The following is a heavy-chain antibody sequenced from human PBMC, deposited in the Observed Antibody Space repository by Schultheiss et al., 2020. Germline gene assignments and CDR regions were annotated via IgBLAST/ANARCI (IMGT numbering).Heavy chain of an antibody. J-gene: IGHJ5*02. D-gene: IGHD5-18*01. V-gene: IGHV1-46*01. CDR3: ARDWLGDTAMVP. CDR2: INPSGGST. Sequence: ASVKVSCKASGYTFTSYYMHWVRQAPGQGLEWIGIINPSGGSTSYAQKFQGRVTMTRDTSTSTVYMELSSLRSEDTAVYYCARDWLGDTAMVPWGQGTLVTVSS. CDR1: GYTFTSYY.